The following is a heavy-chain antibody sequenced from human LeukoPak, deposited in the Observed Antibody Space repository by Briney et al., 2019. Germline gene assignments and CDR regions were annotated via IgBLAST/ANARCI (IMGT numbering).Heavy chain of an antibody. CDR2: ISSSGRTI. Sequence: GGSLRLSCAASGFTFSSYEMSWVRQAPGKGLEWVSYISSSGRTIYYADSVKGRFTISRDNAKNSLYLQMNSLRAEDTAVYYCARDPQDYYYMDVWGKGTTVTVSS. CDR3: ARDPQDYYYMDV. J-gene: IGHJ6*03. CDR1: GFTFSSYE. V-gene: IGHV3-48*03.